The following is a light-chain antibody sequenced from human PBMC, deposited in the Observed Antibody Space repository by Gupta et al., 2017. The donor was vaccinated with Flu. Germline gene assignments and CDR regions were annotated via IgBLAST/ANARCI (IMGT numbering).Light chain of an antibody. CDR2: AAS. V-gene: IGKV1-39*01. Sequence: DIQMTQSPSSLSASVGDRVTITCQASQDISNYLNWYQQRRGKAPKLLIYAASSLQTGVPSRFSGSGSVTDFTLTISSLHPADIATYYCQQYYGPPRTFGQGTKVEIK. J-gene: IGKJ1*01. CDR3: QQYYGPPRT. CDR1: QDISNY.